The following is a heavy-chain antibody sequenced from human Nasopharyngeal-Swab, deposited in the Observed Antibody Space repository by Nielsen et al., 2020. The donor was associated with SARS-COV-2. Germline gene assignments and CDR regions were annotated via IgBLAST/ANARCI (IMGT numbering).Heavy chain of an antibody. CDR3: ARVPNTESPD. CDR2: INPGGNT. V-gene: IGHV4-34*01. Sequence: SETLSLTCAVYGGSFSGYYWTWIRQPPGKGLEWIGEINPGGNTNYNPSLKSRVSISVDTSKNQFSLILSSVTAADTAVYYCARVPNTESPDWGQGTLVTVSS. CDR1: GGSFSGYY. J-gene: IGHJ4*02. D-gene: IGHD2-2*02.